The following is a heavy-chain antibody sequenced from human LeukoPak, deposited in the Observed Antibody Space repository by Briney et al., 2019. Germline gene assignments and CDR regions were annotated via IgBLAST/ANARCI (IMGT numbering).Heavy chain of an antibody. V-gene: IGHV1-69*13. CDR2: IIPIFGTA. J-gene: IGHJ4*02. CDR3: ARDGGDGYNHSPFDY. CDR1: GGTFSSYA. Sequence: GASVKVSCTASGGTFSSYAISWVRQAPGQGLEWMGGIIPIFGTANYAQKFQGRVTITADESTSTAYMELSSLRSEDTAVYYCARDGGDGYNHSPFDYWGQGTLVTVSS. D-gene: IGHD5-24*01.